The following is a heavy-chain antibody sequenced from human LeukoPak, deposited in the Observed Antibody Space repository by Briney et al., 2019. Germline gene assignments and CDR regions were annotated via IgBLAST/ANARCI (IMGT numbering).Heavy chain of an antibody. V-gene: IGHV3-74*01. CDR1: GFTFSSYS. Sequence: GGSLRLSCAASGFTFSSYSMNWVRQAPGKGLVWVSRINTDGSTTTYADSVKGRFTISRDNAKNTLYLQMNSLRAEDTAVYYCARDIRDVVATRGFDYWGQGTLVTVSS. CDR2: INTDGSTT. J-gene: IGHJ4*02. CDR3: ARDIRDVVATRGFDY. D-gene: IGHD5-12*01.